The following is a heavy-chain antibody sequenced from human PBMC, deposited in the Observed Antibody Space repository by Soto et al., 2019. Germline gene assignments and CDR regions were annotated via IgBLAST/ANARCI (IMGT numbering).Heavy chain of an antibody. V-gene: IGHV3-74*01. J-gene: IGHJ3*02. CDR1: GFTFSSYW. CDR2: INSDGSST. D-gene: IGHD3-16*01. CDR3: ARGAATDAFDI. Sequence: GGSLRLSCAASGFTFSSYWMHWVRQAPGKGLVWVSRINSDGSSTSYADSVKGRFTISRDNAKNTLYLQMNSLRAEDTAVYYCARGAATDAFDIWGQGAMVTVSS.